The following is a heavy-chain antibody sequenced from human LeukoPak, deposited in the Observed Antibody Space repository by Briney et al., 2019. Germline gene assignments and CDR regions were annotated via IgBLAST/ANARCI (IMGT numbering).Heavy chain of an antibody. CDR2: LSYDGSNK. D-gene: IGHD6-13*01. V-gene: IGHV3-30*04. CDR3: AAAGTRDY. CDR1: GFTFSSYA. J-gene: IGHJ4*02. Sequence: GGSLRLPCAASGFTFSSYAMHWVRQAPGKGLEWVAVLSYDGSNKYYADSVKGRFTISRDNSKNTLYLQMNSLRAEDTAVYYCAAAGTRDYWGQGTLVTVSS.